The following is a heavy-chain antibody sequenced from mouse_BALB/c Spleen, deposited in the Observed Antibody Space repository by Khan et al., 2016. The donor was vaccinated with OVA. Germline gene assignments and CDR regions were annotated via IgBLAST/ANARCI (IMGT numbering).Heavy chain of an antibody. CDR3: ARGDGYYEDAMDY. CDR2: IWAGGST. J-gene: IGHJ4*01. D-gene: IGHD2-3*01. Sequence: QVRLQQSGPGLVAPSQSLSITCTVSGFSLTSYGVHWVRQPPGKGLEWLGVIWAGGSTNYNSALMSRLSISKDNSKSQVFLKMNSIQTDDTAMYYCARGDGYYEDAMDYWGQGTSVTVSS. CDR1: GFSLTSYG. V-gene: IGHV2-9*02.